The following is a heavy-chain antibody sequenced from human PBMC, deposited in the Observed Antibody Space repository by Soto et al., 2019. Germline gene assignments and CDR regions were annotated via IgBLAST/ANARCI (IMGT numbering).Heavy chain of an antibody. D-gene: IGHD4-17*01. CDR3: AADLYGDYRFGI. J-gene: IGHJ4*02. CDR1: GFTFTSSA. V-gene: IGHV1-58*02. Sequence: QMQLVQSGPEVKKPGTSVKVSCKASGFTFTSSAMQWVRQARGQRLEWIGWIVVGSGNTNYAQKFQERVTITRDMSTSPAYREMSSLRSEVTAVYSCAADLYGDYRFGIWVQGTLVTVSS. CDR2: IVVGSGNT.